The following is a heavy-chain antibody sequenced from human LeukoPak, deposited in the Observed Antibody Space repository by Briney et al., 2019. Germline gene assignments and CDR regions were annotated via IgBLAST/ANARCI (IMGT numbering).Heavy chain of an antibody. Sequence: GGSLRLSCAASGFSFSSYWMSWIRQAPGKGLEWVANIQSDGSVQQYVDSVKGRLTISRDNAKNSLYLQMNSLRAEDTAVYYGARIPRGSGWSFLDFWGQGTLVTVTS. V-gene: IGHV3-7*01. J-gene: IGHJ4*02. CDR1: GFSFSSYW. CDR3: ARIPRGSGWSFLDF. CDR2: IQSDGSVQ. D-gene: IGHD6-19*01.